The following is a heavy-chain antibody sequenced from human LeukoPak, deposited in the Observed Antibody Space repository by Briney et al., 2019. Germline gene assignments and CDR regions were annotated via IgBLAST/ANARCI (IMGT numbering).Heavy chain of an antibody. J-gene: IGHJ4*02. CDR3: ARDYYDSSGHFDY. V-gene: IGHV3-11*04. Sequence: PGGSLRLPCAASGFTFSDYYMSWIRQAPGKGLEWVSYISSSGSTIYYADSVKGRFTISRDNAKNSLYLQMNSLRAEDTAVYYCARDYYDSSGHFDYWGQGTLVTVSS. CDR2: ISSSGSTI. CDR1: GFTFSDYY. D-gene: IGHD3-22*01.